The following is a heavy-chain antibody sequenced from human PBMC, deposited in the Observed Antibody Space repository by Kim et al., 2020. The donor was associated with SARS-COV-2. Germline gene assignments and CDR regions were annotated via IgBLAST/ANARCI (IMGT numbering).Heavy chain of an antibody. D-gene: IGHD6-13*01. V-gene: IGHV3-48*02. CDR2: I. CDR3: VRDSNWSFDY. J-gene: IGHJ4*01. Sequence: IHYADSVKGRVTISRDNAENSLYLQMNSLRDEDTAVYYCVRDSNWSFDYWGQGTLVTVSS.